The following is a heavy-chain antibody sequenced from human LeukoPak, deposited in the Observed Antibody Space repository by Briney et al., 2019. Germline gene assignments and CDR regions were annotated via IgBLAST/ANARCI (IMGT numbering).Heavy chain of an antibody. CDR2: IYYSGST. CDR1: GGSISSSSYY. D-gene: IGHD4-17*01. V-gene: IGHV4-39*01. CDR3: ARPPVDTVTGWFDP. Sequence: PSETLSPTCTVSGGSISSSSYYWGWIRQPPGKGLEWIGSIYYSGSTYYNPSLKSRVTIPVDTSKNQFSLKLSSVTAADTAVYYCARPPVDTVTGWFDPWGQGTLVTVSS. J-gene: IGHJ5*02.